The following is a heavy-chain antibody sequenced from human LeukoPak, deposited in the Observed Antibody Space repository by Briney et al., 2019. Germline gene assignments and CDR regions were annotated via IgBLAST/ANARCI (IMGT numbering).Heavy chain of an antibody. CDR1: GFTFSSYR. CDR3: ARDSKIQLWLRIVDYYGMDV. J-gene: IGHJ6*02. CDR2: ISSSSSYI. Sequence: PGGSLRLSCAASGFTFSSYRMNWVRQAPGKGLEWVSSISSSSSYIYYADSVKGRFTTSRDNAKNSLYLQMNSLRAEDTAVYYCARDSKIQLWLRIVDYYGMDVWGQGTTVTVSS. V-gene: IGHV3-21*04. D-gene: IGHD5-18*01.